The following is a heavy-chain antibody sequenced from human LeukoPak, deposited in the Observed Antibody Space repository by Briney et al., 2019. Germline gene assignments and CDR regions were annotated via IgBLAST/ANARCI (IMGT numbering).Heavy chain of an antibody. Sequence: SETLSLTRAAYGGSFSGYYWSWIRQPPGKGLEWIGEINHSGSTNYNPSLKSRVTISVDASKNQFSLKLSSVTAADTAVYYCARGVWGYGSGSYQPPYFDYWGQGTLVTVSS. CDR3: ARGVWGYGSGSYQPPYFDY. V-gene: IGHV4-34*01. J-gene: IGHJ4*02. CDR2: INHSGST. CDR1: GGSFSGYY. D-gene: IGHD3-10*01.